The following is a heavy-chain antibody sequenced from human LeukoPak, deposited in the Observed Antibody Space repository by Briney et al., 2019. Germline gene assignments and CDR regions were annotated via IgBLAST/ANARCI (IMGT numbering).Heavy chain of an antibody. V-gene: IGHV4-4*09. CDR2: ICPSGSA. Sequence: PSETLSLTCTVSGGSISSYYWSWIRQSPVKGLEWIGYICPSGSAFYNPSLESRVIISQDTSENQFSLRLSSVTAADTAVYYCARWNHYFYYMDVWGKGTTVTVSS. J-gene: IGHJ6*03. D-gene: IGHD1-1*01. CDR1: GGSISSYY. CDR3: ARWNHYFYYMDV.